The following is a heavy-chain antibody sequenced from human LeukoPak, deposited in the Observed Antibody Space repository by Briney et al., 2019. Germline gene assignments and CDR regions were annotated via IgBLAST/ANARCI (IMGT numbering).Heavy chain of an antibody. J-gene: IGHJ4*02. CDR3: ANLGAVAGQRYFDY. Sequence: GGSLRLSCAASGFTFSSYAMSWVRQAPGKGLEWVSAISGSGGSTYYADSVKGRFTISRDNSKNTLYLQMNRLRAEDTAVYYCANLGAVAGQRYFDYWGQGTLVTVSS. CDR2: ISGSGGST. CDR1: GFTFSSYA. D-gene: IGHD6-19*01. V-gene: IGHV3-23*01.